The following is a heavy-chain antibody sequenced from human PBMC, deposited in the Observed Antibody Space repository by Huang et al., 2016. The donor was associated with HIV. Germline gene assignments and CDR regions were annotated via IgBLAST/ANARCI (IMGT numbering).Heavy chain of an antibody. CDR1: GYTFISYG. CDR2: ISPSYGYT. V-gene: IGHV1-18*04. CDR3: ARDLGTTVVPDGMDV. Sequence: QVQLVQSGAEVKKPGASVKVSCRASGYTFISYGITWVRQAPGQGLEWSGWISPSYGYTNYAQQFQGRVTMTTDTSTNTVYMEVRSLRSDDTAVYYCARDLGTTVVPDGMDVWGQGTTVTVSS. J-gene: IGHJ6*02. D-gene: IGHD4-17*01.